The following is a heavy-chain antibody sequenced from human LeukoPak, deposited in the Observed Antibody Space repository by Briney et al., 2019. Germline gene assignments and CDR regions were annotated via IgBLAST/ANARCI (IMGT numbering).Heavy chain of an antibody. CDR2: IYYSGSA. D-gene: IGHD2-2*02. V-gene: IGHV4-59*01. J-gene: IGHJ4*02. CDR3: ARGEYCSSTSCYNDY. Sequence: SETLSLTCTVSGGSMNNYFWTWIRQSPGKGLEWIGYIYYSGSANYNPSLKSRVTMSVDTSKNQFSLNLNSVTAADTAVYYCARGEYCSSTSCYNDYWGQGTLVTVSS. CDR1: GGSMNNYF.